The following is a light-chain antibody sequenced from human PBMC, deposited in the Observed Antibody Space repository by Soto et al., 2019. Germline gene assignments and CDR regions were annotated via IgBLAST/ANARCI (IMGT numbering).Light chain of an antibody. Sequence: DIQMTQSPSSLSASVGDRVTITCRASQGISNYLAWYQQQPGKVPMLLIYVASTLQSGVPSRFSGSGSVTDFTLTISSLQPEDVATYYCQKYNSAPWTFGQVTKVEIK. J-gene: IGKJ1*01. V-gene: IGKV1-27*01. CDR2: VAS. CDR1: QGISNY. CDR3: QKYNSAPWT.